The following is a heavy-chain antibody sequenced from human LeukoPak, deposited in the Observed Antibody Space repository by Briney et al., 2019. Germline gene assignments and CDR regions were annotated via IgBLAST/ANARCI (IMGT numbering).Heavy chain of an antibody. CDR1: GYTFTSYD. CDR3: ARGLHYYDSSGYYQPWDFDY. V-gene: IGHV1-8*03. CDR2: MNPNSGNT. J-gene: IGHJ4*02. Sequence: GASVKVSCKASGYTFTSYDINWVRQATGQGLEWMGWMNPNSGNTGYAQKFQGRVTITRNTSISTAYMELSSLRSEDTAVYYCARGLHYYDSSGYYQPWDFDYWGQGTLVTVSS. D-gene: IGHD3-22*01.